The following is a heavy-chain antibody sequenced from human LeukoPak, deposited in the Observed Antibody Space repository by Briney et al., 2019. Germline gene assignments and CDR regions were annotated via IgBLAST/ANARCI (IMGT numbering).Heavy chain of an antibody. CDR2: INCDSSTT. J-gene: IGHJ4*02. Sequence: GESLRLSCAASGVIFDRFGMNWVRQVPGKGLEWISGINCDSSTTYYVDFVRGRFTISRDNAKHSLYLQMNSLRVEDTAFYYCARDLKYCTGGMCYFPAAADSWGQGTLVTVSS. V-gene: IGHV3-20*04. CDR3: ARDLKYCTGGMCYFPAAADS. D-gene: IGHD2-8*02. CDR1: GVIFDRFG.